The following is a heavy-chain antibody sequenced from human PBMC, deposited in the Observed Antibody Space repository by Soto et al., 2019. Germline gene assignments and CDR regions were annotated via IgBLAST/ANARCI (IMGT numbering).Heavy chain of an antibody. CDR3: ARDEEP. CDR1: GVTFSSYA. CDR2: IWSDGSKK. V-gene: IGHV3-33*01. Sequence: QVQLVESGGGVVQPGRSLRLSCAASGVTFSSYAMHWVRQAPGKGLEWVAVIWSDGSKKSYGDSVKGRFTISRDNSKNTLYLEMNSLKVEDTAVYYCARDEEPWGQGTLVIVSS. J-gene: IGHJ5*02.